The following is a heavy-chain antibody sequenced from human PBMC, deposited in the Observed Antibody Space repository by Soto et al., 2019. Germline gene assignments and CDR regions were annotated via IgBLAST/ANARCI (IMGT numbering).Heavy chain of an antibody. D-gene: IGHD2-15*01. Sequence: PSVKVSCKASGYTFTSYYMHWVRQAPGQGLEWMGIINPSGGSTSYAQKFQGRVTMTRDTSTSTVYMELSSLRSEDTAVYYCASSVGYCSGGSCSYFDYWGQGTLVTVSS. J-gene: IGHJ4*02. V-gene: IGHV1-46*01. CDR3: ASSVGYCSGGSCSYFDY. CDR2: INPSGGST. CDR1: GYTFTSYY.